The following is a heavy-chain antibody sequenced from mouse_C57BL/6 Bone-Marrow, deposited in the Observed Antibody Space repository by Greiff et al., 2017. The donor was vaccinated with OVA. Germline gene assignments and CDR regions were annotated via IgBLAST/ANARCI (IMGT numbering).Heavy chain of an antibody. Sequence: VQLQQSGAELARPGASVKLSCTASGFTFTSYGIRWVKQRTGQGLEWIGKIYSRSGNTYYNEKFKGKATLTSDNSSSTAYMELRSLTSEDSAVYFCARRRRLRFDYWGQGTTLTVSS. CDR1: GFTFTSYG. CDR2: IYSRSGNT. J-gene: IGHJ2*01. CDR3: ARRRRLRFDY. D-gene: IGHD3-2*02. V-gene: IGHV1-81*01.